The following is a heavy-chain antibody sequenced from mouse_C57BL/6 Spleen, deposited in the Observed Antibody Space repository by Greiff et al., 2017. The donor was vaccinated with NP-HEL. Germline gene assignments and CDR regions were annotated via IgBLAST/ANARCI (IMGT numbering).Heavy chain of an antibody. CDR3: AIDDGYPDY. J-gene: IGHJ2*01. D-gene: IGHD2-3*01. CDR1: GFTFSDYG. V-gene: IGHV5-17*01. CDR2: ISSGSSTI. Sequence: EVKLMESGGGLVKPGGSLKLSCAASGFTFSDYGMHWVRQAPEKGLEWVAYISSGSSTIYYADTVKGRFTISRDNAKNTLFLQMTSLRSEDTAMYYCAIDDGYPDYWGQGTTLTVSS.